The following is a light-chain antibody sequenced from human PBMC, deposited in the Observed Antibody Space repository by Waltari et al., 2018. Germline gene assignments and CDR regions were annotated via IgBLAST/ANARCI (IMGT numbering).Light chain of an antibody. V-gene: IGLV3-1*01. CDR1: ELGDKY. J-gene: IGLJ2*01. CDR3: QAWDTSTVV. CDR2: QDG. Sequence: SYELTQPPSVSVSPGQTASITCSGDELGDKYVCWYQQKPGQSPMLVIYQDGERPSGIPERFSGSNSGNTATRTISGTQAMDEADYYCQAWDTSTVVFGGGTELTVL.